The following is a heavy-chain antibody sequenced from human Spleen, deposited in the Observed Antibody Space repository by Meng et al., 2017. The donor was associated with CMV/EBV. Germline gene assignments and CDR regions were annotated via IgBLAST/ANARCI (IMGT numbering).Heavy chain of an antibody. Sequence: GGSLRLSCAASGFTFSSYAISWVRQAPGKGLEWVALISYDGSNKYYADSVKGRFTISRDNSKNTLYLQMNSLRAEDTAVYYCAKVDYWGQGTLVTVSS. CDR2: ISYDGSNK. V-gene: IGHV3-30-3*01. CDR3: AKVDY. J-gene: IGHJ4*02. CDR1: GFTFSSYA.